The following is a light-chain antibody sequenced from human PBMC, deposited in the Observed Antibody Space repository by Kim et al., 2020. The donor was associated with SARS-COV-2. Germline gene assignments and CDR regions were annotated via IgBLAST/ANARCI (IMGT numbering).Light chain of an antibody. V-gene: IGKV3-20*01. Sequence: SPGERATLSCRTSQSVDSRFLAWYQQKPGQAPRLLIHDASTRATGTPDRFSGSVSGTDFNLTITRLEPEDFAVYYCQQYASSPRYTFGQGTKLEI. CDR1: QSVDSRF. J-gene: IGKJ2*01. CDR3: QQYASSPRYT. CDR2: DAS.